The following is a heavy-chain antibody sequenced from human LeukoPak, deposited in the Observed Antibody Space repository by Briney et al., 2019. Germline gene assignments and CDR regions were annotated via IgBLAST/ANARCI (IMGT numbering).Heavy chain of an antibody. J-gene: IGHJ4*02. D-gene: IGHD3-10*01. CDR2: IYFSGGT. CDR1: GDSISSSNCY. V-gene: IGHV4-39*01. Sequence: PSETLSLTCTVSGDSISSSNCYWGWIRQPPGKGLEWIGSIYFSGGTYYNASLKSRVTISVDTSKNQFSLKLSSVTAADAAVYYCARQTGSGLFSLPGGQGTLVTVSS. CDR3: ARQTGSGLFSLP.